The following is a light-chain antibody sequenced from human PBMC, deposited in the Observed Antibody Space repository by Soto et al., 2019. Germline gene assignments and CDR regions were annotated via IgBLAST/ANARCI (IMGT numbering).Light chain of an antibody. CDR2: DAS. J-gene: IGKJ1*01. Sequence: DIQMTQSPSTLSASVGDTVTITCRASQSISNWLAWYQQKPGKAPKLLIYDASNWASGVPSRFSGSGSRTDFTLTISRLEPEDFAVYYCQQYGSSPRTFGQGTKVDIK. CDR1: QSISNW. V-gene: IGKV1-5*01. CDR3: QQYGSSPRT.